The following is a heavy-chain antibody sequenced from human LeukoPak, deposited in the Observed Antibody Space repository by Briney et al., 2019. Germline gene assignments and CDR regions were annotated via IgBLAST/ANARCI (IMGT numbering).Heavy chain of an antibody. J-gene: IGHJ4*02. CDR2: ISAYNGNT. D-gene: IGHD3-10*01. V-gene: IGHV1-18*01. Sequence: GASVKVSCKASGYTFTSYGISWVRQAPGQGLEWMGWISAYNGNTNYAQKLRGRVTTTTDTSTSTAYMELRSLRSDDTAVYYCARETYYYGSGSYSDFDYWGQGTLVTVSS. CDR1: GYTFTSYG. CDR3: ARETYYYGSGSYSDFDY.